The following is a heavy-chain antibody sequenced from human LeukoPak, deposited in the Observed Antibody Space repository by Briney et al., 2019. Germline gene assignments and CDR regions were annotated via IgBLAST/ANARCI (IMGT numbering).Heavy chain of an antibody. V-gene: IGHV3-9*01. Sequence: GRSLRLSCAASGFTIDGYAMHWVRLTPGKGLEWVSGISWNSGNIGNADSVKGRFTISRDNAKNSLYLQMNSLRAEDTALYYCARGDYYDSSGYLMGSNYYYYYMDVWGKGTTVTVSS. J-gene: IGHJ6*03. CDR2: ISWNSGNI. CDR1: GFTIDGYA. D-gene: IGHD3-22*01. CDR3: ARGDYYDSSGYLMGSNYYYYYMDV.